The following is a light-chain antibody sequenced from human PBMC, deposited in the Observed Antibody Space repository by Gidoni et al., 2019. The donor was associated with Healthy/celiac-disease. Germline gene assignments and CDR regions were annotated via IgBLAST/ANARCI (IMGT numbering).Light chain of an antibody. CDR2: DVS. Sequence: QPALPPPSPLLGPPGPPITISRTGTSSAVGGYNHVSSYQHHPGKAPKLMIYDVSNRPSGVSNRFSGSKSGNTASQTISGLQAEDEADYYCSSYTNSSTQVVFGGGTKLTVL. V-gene: IGLV2-14*03. J-gene: IGLJ2*01. CDR1: SSAVGGYNH. CDR3: SSYTNSSTQVV.